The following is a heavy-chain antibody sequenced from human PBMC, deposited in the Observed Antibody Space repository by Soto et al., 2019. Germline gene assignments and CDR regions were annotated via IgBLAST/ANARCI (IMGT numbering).Heavy chain of an antibody. D-gene: IGHD6-13*01. J-gene: IGHJ6*02. V-gene: IGHV1-8*02. Sequence: ASVKVSCKASGYDFTAYDINWVRPASGQGLEWMGWLNPINVATGSARRFQGRVSMTRNTATGTAYLELTSLRSDDTAVYYCGRCPSPRAPAGGTPYYYAMDVWG. CDR3: GRCPSPRAPAGGTPYYYAMDV. CDR2: LNPINVAT. CDR1: GYDFTAYD.